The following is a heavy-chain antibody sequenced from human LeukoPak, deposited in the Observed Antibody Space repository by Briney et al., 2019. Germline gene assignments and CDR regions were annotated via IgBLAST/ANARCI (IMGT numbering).Heavy chain of an antibody. J-gene: IGHJ3*02. CDR2: IWSDGNNK. CDR3: VKERGPFDAFDI. V-gene: IGHV3-33*06. Sequence: PGGSLRLSCAATGFTFSTYGMHWVRQAPGKGLEWVAVIWSDGNNKFYADSVKGRFTFSRDNSRNTLSLQMNSLRAEETAVYYCVKERGPFDAFDIWGQGTMVTVPS. CDR1: GFTFSTYG.